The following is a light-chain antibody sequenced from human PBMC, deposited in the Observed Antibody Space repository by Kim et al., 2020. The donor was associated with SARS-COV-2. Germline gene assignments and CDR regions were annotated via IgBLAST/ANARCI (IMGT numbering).Light chain of an antibody. CDR1: MGHSNYA. J-gene: IGLJ3*02. CDR3: QTWGTGIWM. Sequence: SVKLTCTRSMGHSNYAIAWHQQQPEKGPRYLMKVNNDGSHSKGDGIPDRFSGSSSGAERYLTISNLQSEDEADYYCQTWGTGIWMFGGGTKLTVL. CDR2: VNNDGSH. V-gene: IGLV4-69*02.